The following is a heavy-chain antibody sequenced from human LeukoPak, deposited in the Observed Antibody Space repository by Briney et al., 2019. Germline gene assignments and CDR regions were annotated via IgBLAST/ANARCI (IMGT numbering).Heavy chain of an antibody. D-gene: IGHD1-26*01. CDR2: VSADESGK. V-gene: IGHV3-64*01. Sequence: PGTSLTLSCETSGFTFSHFGMHWVRQAPGKGLEYVSSVSADESGKYYTKSVRGRFSISRDNSKNTMYLQLGNLRPDDMGIYYCASLDRSEIPWGPGTLVTVSS. CDR1: GFTFSHFG. CDR3: ASLDRSEIP. J-gene: IGHJ5*02.